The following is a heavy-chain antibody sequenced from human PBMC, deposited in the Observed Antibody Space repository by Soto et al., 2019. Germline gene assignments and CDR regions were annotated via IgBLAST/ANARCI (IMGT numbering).Heavy chain of an antibody. Sequence: ASVKVSCKASGYTFTSYGISWVQQAPGQGLEWMGWISAYNGNTNYAQKLQGRVTMTTDTSTSTAYMELRSLRSDDTAVYYCARYLLGYCSSTSCSHNWFDPWGQGTLVTVSS. CDR2: ISAYNGNT. CDR3: ARYLLGYCSSTSCSHNWFDP. CDR1: GYTFTSYG. D-gene: IGHD2-2*01. V-gene: IGHV1-18*01. J-gene: IGHJ5*02.